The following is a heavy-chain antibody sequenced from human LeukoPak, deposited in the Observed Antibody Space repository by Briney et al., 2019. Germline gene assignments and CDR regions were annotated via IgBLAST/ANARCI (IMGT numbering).Heavy chain of an antibody. CDR1: GFTFTNYA. CDR3: ARGIWTRTVSSYYLDY. D-gene: IGHD3/OR15-3a*01. CDR2: INAGNGHA. Sequence: ASVKVSCKASGFTFTNYAMQWVRQAPGQRLEWMGWINAGNGHARYSQRFQGRVTITRDTSATTAYMEVTSLRSEDTAVYYCARGIWTRTVSSYYLDYWGQGTLVTVSS. V-gene: IGHV1-3*01. J-gene: IGHJ4*02.